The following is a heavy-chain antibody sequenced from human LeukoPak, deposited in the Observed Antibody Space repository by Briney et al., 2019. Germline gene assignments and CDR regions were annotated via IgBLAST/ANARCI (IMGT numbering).Heavy chain of an antibody. V-gene: IGHV1-69*13. CDR2: IIPIFGTA. Sequence: SVKVSCKASGGTFSSYAISWVRQAPGQGLEWMGGIIPIFGTANYAQKFQGRVTITADESTSTAYMELSSLRSEDTAVYYCASLEVVVPAAISYYYYYMDVWGKGTTVTVPS. D-gene: IGHD2-2*02. CDR3: ASLEVVVPAAISYYYYYMDV. J-gene: IGHJ6*03. CDR1: GGTFSSYA.